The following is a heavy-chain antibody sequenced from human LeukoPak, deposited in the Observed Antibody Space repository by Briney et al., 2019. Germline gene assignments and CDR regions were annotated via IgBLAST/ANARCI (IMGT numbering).Heavy chain of an antibody. CDR3: AGGRFYTSGSYYNRLDY. CDR1: GYTFTGYY. J-gene: IGHJ4*02. D-gene: IGHD3-10*01. V-gene: IGHV1-2*02. Sequence: GASVKVSCKASGYTFTGYYIHWVRQAPGQGLEWMGWINPDSGGTNYAQKFQGRVTMTWDTSISTAYMELSRLRSDDTAIYYCAGGRFYTSGSYYNRLDYWGQGTLVTVSS. CDR2: INPDSGGT.